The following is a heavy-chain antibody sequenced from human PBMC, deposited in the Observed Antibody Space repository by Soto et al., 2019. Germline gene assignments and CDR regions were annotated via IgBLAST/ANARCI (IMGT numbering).Heavy chain of an antibody. D-gene: IGHD6-13*01. V-gene: IGHV4-39*01. CDR2: IYYSGST. J-gene: IGHJ6*02. Sequence: SETLSLTCTVLGGSSVNSSYYCGRIRQPPGKGLEWIGSIYYSGSTYYNPSLKSRVTISVDTSKNQFSLKLSSVTAADTAVYYCARRGSSWLYGMDVWGQGTTVTVSS. CDR1: GGSSVNSSYY. CDR3: ARRGSSWLYGMDV.